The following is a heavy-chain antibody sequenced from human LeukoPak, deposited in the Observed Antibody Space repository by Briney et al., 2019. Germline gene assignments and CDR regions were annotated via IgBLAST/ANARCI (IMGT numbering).Heavy chain of an antibody. V-gene: IGHV3-21*01. J-gene: IGHJ5*02. CDR1: GFTFSSYS. Sequence: PGGSLRLSCAASGFTFSSYSMNWVRQAPGKGLEWVSSISSSSSYIYYADSVKGRFTISRDNAKNSLYLQMNSLRAEDTAVYYCAKGARVGYDILTGLFDPWGQGTLVTVSS. CDR2: ISSSSSYI. D-gene: IGHD3-9*01. CDR3: AKGARVGYDILTGLFDP.